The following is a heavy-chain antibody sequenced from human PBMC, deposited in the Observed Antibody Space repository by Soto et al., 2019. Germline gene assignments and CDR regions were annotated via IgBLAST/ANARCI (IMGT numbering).Heavy chain of an antibody. Sequence: SLRLSCAASGFTFSSYGMHWVRQAPGKGLGWVAVISYDGSNKYYADSVKGRFTISRDNSKNTLYLQMNSLRAEDTAVYYCAKRSQPAASYYYYYGMDVWGQGTTVTVSS. D-gene: IGHD2-2*01. V-gene: IGHV3-30*18. CDR1: GFTFSSYG. CDR2: ISYDGSNK. CDR3: AKRSQPAASYYYYYGMDV. J-gene: IGHJ6*02.